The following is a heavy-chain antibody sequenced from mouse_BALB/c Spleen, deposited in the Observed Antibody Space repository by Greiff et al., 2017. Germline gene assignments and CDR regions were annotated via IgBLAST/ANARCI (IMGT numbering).Heavy chain of an antibody. CDR2: IWAGGST. V-gene: IGHV2-9*02. J-gene: IGHJ4*01. CDR1: GFSLTSYG. D-gene: IGHD3-2*01. Sequence: QVQLKESGPGLVAPSQSLSITCTVSGFSLTSYGVHWVRQPPGKGLEWLGVIWAGGSTNYNSALMSRLSISKDNSKSQVFLKMNSLQANDTAIYYCAQTGGLHYYAMDYWGQGTSVTVSA. CDR3: AQTGGLHYYAMDY.